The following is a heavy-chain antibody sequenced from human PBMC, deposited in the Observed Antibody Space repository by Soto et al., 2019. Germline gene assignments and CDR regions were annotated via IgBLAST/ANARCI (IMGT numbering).Heavy chain of an antibody. V-gene: IGHV3-33*01. CDR3: ARDRGSGMYYYYGMDV. J-gene: IGHJ6*02. D-gene: IGHD3-10*01. CDR1: GFSLSNYA. CDR2: IWYDGSNK. Sequence: GGSLRLSCAASGFSLSNYAMQWVRQAPGKGLEWVAVIWYDGSNKYYADSVKGRFTISRDNSQNTLYLQMNSPRAEDTAVYYCARDRGSGMYYYYGMDVWGQGTTVTVS.